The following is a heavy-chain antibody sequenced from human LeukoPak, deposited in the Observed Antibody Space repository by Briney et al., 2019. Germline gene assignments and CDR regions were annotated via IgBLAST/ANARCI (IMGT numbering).Heavy chain of an antibody. J-gene: IGHJ4*02. V-gene: IGHV3-23*01. CDR3: ARMPGYCSSTSCYWPDFDY. CDR1: GFTFSRYA. CDR2: ISGSGGST. D-gene: IGHD2-2*01. Sequence: GGSLRLSCAASGFTFSRYAMSWVRQAPGKGLEWVSAISGSGGSTYYADSVKGRFTISRDNSKNTLYLQMNSLRAEDTAVYYCARMPGYCSSTSCYWPDFDYWGQGTLVTVSS.